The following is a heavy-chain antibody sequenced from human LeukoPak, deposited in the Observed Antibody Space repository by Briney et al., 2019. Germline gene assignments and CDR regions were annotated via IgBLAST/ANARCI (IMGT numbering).Heavy chain of an antibody. D-gene: IGHD3-3*01. J-gene: IGHJ6*03. V-gene: IGHV4-4*07. Sequence: SETLSLTCTVSGGSISSYYWSWIRQPAGKGLEWIGRIYTSGSTNYNPSLKSRVTMSVDTSKNQFSLKLSSVTAADTAVYCCARETIFGIYYYYMDVWGKGTTVTVSS. CDR2: IYTSGST. CDR3: ARETIFGIYYYYMDV. CDR1: GGSISSYY.